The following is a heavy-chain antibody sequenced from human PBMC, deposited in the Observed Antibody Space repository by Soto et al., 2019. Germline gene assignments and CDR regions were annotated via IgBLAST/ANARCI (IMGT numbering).Heavy chain of an antibody. J-gene: IGHJ5*02. Sequence: GGSLRLSCAASGFTFSSYGMRWVRQAPGKGLDLVAVISYDGSNKYFADSVKGRFTISRDNSKNTLYLQMNSLRAEDTAVYYCAKDLPREDIVVVVAATPFDPWGQGTLVTVSS. V-gene: IGHV3-30*18. CDR2: ISYDGSNK. CDR3: AKDLPREDIVVVVAATPFDP. CDR1: GFTFSSYG. D-gene: IGHD2-15*01.